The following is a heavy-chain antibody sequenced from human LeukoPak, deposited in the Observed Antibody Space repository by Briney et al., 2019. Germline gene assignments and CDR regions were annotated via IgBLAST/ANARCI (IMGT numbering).Heavy chain of an antibody. CDR2: IYTSGST. CDR1: GGSISSYIYY. CDR3: ASTKCSSTSCYIGYYYYYMDV. V-gene: IGHV4-61*02. Sequence: PSETLSLTCTVSGGSISSYIYYWSWIRQPAGKGLEWIGRIYTSGSTNYNPSLKSRVTISVDTSKNQFSLKLSSVTAADTAVYYCASTKCSSTSCYIGYYYYYMDVWGKGTTVTVSS. J-gene: IGHJ6*03. D-gene: IGHD2-2*02.